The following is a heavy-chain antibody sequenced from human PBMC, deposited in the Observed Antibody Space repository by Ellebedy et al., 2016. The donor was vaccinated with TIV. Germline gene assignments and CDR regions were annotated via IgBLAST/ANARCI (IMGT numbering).Heavy chain of an antibody. CDR2: ISSSSSTI. V-gene: IGHV3-48*01. CDR1: GFRFSAYA. D-gene: IGHD3-3*01. CDR3: ARWSFWSCHFRENAFDI. Sequence: GGSLRLXCAASGFRFSAYAMNWVRQAPGKGLEWVSYISSSSSTIYYADSVKGRFTISRDNGKDTLYLQMNSLRAEDTAVYYCARWSFWSCHFRENAFDIWGQGTMVTVSS. J-gene: IGHJ3*02.